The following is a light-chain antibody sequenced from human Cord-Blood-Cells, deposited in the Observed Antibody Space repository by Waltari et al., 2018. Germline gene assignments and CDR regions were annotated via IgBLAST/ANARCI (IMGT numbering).Light chain of an antibody. J-gene: IGLJ3*02. Sequence: SYVLTQPPSVSVAPGKTARITCGGNNIGSKSVHWYQQKPGQAPVLVIYYDSDRPSGIPERFSGSNSGNTATLTISRVEAGDEADYYCQVWDSSSDHRVFGGGTKRTVL. CDR1: NIGSKS. CDR2: YDS. CDR3: QVWDSSSDHRV. V-gene: IGLV3-21*04.